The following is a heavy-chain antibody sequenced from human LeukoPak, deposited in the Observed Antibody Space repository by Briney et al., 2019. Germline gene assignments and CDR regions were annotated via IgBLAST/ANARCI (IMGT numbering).Heavy chain of an antibody. J-gene: IGHJ4*02. CDR1: GFTFSSYG. D-gene: IGHD3-10*01. V-gene: IGHV3-30*18. CDR3: AKGGAMVRGVVDY. CDR2: ISYDGSNK. Sequence: GGSLRLSCAASGFTFSSYGTHWVRQAPGKGLEWVAVISYDGSNKYYADSVKGRFTISRDNSKNTLYLQMNSLRAEDTAVYYCAKGGAMVRGVVDYWGQGTLVTVSS.